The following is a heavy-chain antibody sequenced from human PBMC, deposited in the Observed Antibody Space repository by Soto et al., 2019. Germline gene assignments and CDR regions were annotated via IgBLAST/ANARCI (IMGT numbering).Heavy chain of an antibody. CDR1: GYTFTNYG. V-gene: IGHV1-18*01. CDR3: ARDPTGDAPRVYAFDI. CDR2: VAAYNGNT. Sequence: QVQLVQSGAEVKKPGASVRVSCKASGYTFTNYGISWVRQAPGPGLEWMGWVAAYNGNTDYTQKLQDRVTMTTDTSTSTAYMELRSLRSDDTAVYYCARDPTGDAPRVYAFDIWGQGTMVTVSS. D-gene: IGHD7-27*01. J-gene: IGHJ3*02.